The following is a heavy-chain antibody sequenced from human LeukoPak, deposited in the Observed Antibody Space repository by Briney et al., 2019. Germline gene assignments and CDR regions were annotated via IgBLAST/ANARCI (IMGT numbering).Heavy chain of an antibody. J-gene: IGHJ5*02. D-gene: IGHD3-3*01. CDR3: AKEGAEPYDFCSGQFKGWFDP. V-gene: IGHV3-23*01. CDR2: ISGSGGST. Sequence: SGGSLRLSCAASGFTFSSYAMSWVRQAPGEGLEWVSAISGSGGSTYYADSVKGRFTISRDNSKNTLYLQMNSLRAEDTAVYYCAKEGAEPYDFCSGQFKGWFDPWGQGTLVTVSS. CDR1: GFTFSSYA.